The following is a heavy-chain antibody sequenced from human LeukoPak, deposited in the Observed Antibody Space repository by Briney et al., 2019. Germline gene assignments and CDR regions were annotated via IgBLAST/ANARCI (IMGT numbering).Heavy chain of an antibody. J-gene: IGHJ4*02. CDR3: AKDIRSYGSGTYLDH. D-gene: IGHD3-10*01. CDR2: ISWNSGSI. CDR1: GFTFDDYA. V-gene: IGHV3-9*03. Sequence: DRSLRLSCAASGFTFDDYAMHWVRQAPGKGLEWVSSISWNSGSIGYADSVKGRFTISRDNAKNSLYLQMNSLRAEDLAVYYCAKDIRSYGSGTYLDHWGQGSLVTVSS.